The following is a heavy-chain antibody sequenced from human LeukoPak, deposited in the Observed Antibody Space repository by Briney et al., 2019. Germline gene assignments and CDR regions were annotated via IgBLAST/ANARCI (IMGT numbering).Heavy chain of an antibody. CDR1: GFTFSNYW. CDR2: IKPDGSEK. D-gene: IGHD6-6*01. Sequence: GGSLRLSCAASGFTFSNYWMTWVRQAPGKGREGVANIKPDGSEKYYVDSVKGRFTISRDNAKNSLYLQMNSLRAEDTAVYYCARGGAARSYYYLDVWGKGTTVTVSS. V-gene: IGHV3-7*01. J-gene: IGHJ6*03. CDR3: ARGGAARSYYYLDV.